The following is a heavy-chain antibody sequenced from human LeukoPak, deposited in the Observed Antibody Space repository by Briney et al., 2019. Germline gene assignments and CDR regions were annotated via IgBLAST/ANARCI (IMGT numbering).Heavy chain of an antibody. CDR1: GFTFSNYE. Sequence: GGSLRLSCAASGFTFSNYEMNWVRQAPGKGLEWVSYVSSSGSTIYYADSVKGRFTISGDNAKNSLYLQMNSLRAEDTAVYYCAGGGGYYYYMDVWGKGTTVTVSS. CDR3: AGGGGYYYYMDV. V-gene: IGHV3-48*03. D-gene: IGHD3-16*01. J-gene: IGHJ6*03. CDR2: VSSSGSTI.